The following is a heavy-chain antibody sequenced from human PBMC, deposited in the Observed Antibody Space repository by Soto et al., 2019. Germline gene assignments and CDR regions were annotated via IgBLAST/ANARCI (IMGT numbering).Heavy chain of an antibody. Sequence: EVQLVESGGGLVQPGGSLRLSCVASGFTLSTYWVHWVRQAPGKGLVWVSRINRDGSTTTYADSVKGRFTISRDNAKNTVYLQMNSLRAEDTAVYHCARDLTGPFDDWGQGTLVTVSS. D-gene: IGHD1-20*01. CDR1: GFTLSTYW. V-gene: IGHV3-74*01. J-gene: IGHJ4*02. CDR3: ARDLTGPFDD. CDR2: INRDGSTT.